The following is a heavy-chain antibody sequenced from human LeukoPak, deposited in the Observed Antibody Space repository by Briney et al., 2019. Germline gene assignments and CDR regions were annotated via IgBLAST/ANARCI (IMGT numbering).Heavy chain of an antibody. CDR2: INHSGST. V-gene: IGHV4-34*01. Sequence: SETLSLTCAVYGGSFSGYYWSWIRQPPGKGLEWIGEINHSGSTNYNPSLKSRVTISVDTSMNQFSLKLSSVTAADTAVYYCARGPTGYSTSYYFDYWGQGTLVTVSS. CDR3: ARGPTGYSTSYYFDY. J-gene: IGHJ4*02. CDR1: GGSFSGYY. D-gene: IGHD6-6*01.